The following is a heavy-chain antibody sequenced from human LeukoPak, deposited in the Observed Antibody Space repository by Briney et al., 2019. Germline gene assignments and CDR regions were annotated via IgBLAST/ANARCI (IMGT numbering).Heavy chain of an antibody. D-gene: IGHD4-11*01. CDR3: VRVVDYSNSWFDP. Sequence: SETLSLTCTVSGGSISSSSYYWGWIRQPPGKGLEWIGSIYYSGSTNYNPSLKSRVTISVDTSKNQFSLKLSSVTAADTAVYYCVRVVDYSNSWFDPWGQGTLVTVSS. J-gene: IGHJ5*02. CDR2: IYYSGST. V-gene: IGHV4-39*07. CDR1: GGSISSSSYY.